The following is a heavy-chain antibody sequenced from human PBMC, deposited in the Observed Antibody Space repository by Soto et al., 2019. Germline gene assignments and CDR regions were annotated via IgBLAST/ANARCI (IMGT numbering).Heavy chain of an antibody. CDR2: STGAGGST. J-gene: IGHJ6*04. V-gene: IGHV3-23*01. CDR3: AKGHSDYQGDYNYYGMDV. CDR1: GFPFSSYA. Sequence: GGSLRLSCAASGFPFSSYAISWVRQAPGKGLEWVAASTGAGGSTYKVDSEKGRFTISRDNSKKTVYLQLDGLRAEDTAIYYCAKGHSDYQGDYNYYGMDVWGEGTTVTVSS. D-gene: IGHD4-4*01.